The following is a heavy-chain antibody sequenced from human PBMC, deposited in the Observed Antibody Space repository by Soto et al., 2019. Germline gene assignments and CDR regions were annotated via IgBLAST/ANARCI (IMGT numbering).Heavy chain of an antibody. Sequence: QMQLQESGPGLVKPSETLSLTCSVSGISITSSYWNWIRQSPGKGLEWIGQISDSGAINYNPPLESRVTISTDTSTNQVFLTLTAVDTADTAVYFCTRGRHWFGPWGQGTLVTVPS. CDR3: TRGRHWFGP. CDR1: GISITSSY. V-gene: IGHV4-59*01. J-gene: IGHJ5*02. CDR2: ISDSGAI.